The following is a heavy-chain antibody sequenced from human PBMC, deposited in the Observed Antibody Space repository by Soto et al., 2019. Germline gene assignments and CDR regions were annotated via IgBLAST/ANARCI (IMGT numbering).Heavy chain of an antibody. Sequence: QVQLVESGGGVVQPGRSLRLSCAASGFTFSSYAMHWVRQAPGKGLEWVAVISYDGSNKYYADSVKGRFTISRDNSKNTLYLQMNSQRAQDTAVYYCAILTTTTWTTYYYYGMDFWGQGTTVTVSS. V-gene: IGHV3-30-3*01. CDR3: AILTTTTWTTYYYYGMDF. J-gene: IGHJ6*02. D-gene: IGHD1-1*01. CDR2: ISYDGSNK. CDR1: GFTFSSYA.